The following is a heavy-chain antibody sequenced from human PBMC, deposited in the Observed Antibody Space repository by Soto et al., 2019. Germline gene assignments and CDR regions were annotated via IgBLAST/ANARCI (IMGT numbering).Heavy chain of an antibody. J-gene: IGHJ6*02. CDR3: ARGDSRVWTYDYHGMDF. CDR1: GFALSAYW. D-gene: IGHD3-16*01. CDR2: SSSDGTMS. Sequence: GGSLRLSCAGSGFALSAYWMHWVRQAPGKGLVWISRSSSDGTMSDYADSVKGRFTISRDNAKSTVLLEMSSLRADDTAVYYCARGDSRVWTYDYHGMDFWGQGTTVTVS. V-gene: IGHV3-74*01.